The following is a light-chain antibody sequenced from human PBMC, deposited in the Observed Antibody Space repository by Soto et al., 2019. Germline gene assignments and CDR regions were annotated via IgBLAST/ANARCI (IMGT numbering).Light chain of an antibody. V-gene: IGKV4-1*01. CDR1: RSVLYKSHNKNH. CDR3: QQYFDVPFT. Sequence: DXVMTQSQDSLAVSLGERATINCKCSRSVLYKSHNKNHLAWYQQKPGQPPQLIIYWASTRESGVPERFSGSGSGTDFTLTISSLEAEDVAFYWCQQYFDVPFTFGGGTKVDIK. J-gene: IGKJ4*01. CDR2: WAS.